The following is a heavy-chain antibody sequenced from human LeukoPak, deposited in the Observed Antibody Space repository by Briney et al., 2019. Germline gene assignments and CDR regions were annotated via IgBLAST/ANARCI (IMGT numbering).Heavy chain of an antibody. CDR1: GGSISGSSYY. CDR3: ASSKRLFYYYGMDV. D-gene: IGHD3-22*01. Sequence: SETLSLTCTVSGGSISGSSYYWSWIRQPPGKGLEWIGEINHSGSTNYNPSLKSRVTISVDTSKNQFSLKLSSVTAADTAVYYCASSKRLFYYYGMDVWGKGTTVTVSS. J-gene: IGHJ6*04. CDR2: INHSGST. V-gene: IGHV4-39*07.